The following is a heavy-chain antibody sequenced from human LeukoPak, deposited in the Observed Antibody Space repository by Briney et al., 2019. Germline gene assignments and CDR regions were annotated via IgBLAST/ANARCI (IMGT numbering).Heavy chain of an antibody. CDR1: GFTFSSYA. V-gene: IGHV3-23*01. D-gene: IGHD3-10*01. J-gene: IGHJ4*02. CDR3: XXDDXYYGSGSYQDY. CDR2: ISGSGGST. Sequence: GGSLRLSCAASGFTFSSYAMSWVRQAPGKGLEWVSAISGSGGSTYYADSVKGRFTISRDNSKNTLYLQMNSLRAEDTAVYYXXXDDXYYGSGSYQDYWGQGTLVTVSS.